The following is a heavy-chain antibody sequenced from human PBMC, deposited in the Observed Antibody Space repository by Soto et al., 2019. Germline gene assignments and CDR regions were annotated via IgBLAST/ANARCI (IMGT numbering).Heavy chain of an antibody. D-gene: IGHD5-12*01. J-gene: IGHJ4*02. V-gene: IGHV3-30*18. Sequence: QVQLVESGGGVVQPGRSLRLSCAASGFTFSSYGMHWVRQAPGKGLEWVAVISYDGSNKYYADSVKGRFTISRDNSQNTLYLQMNSLRAEDTAVYYCAKGARYSGYDSFLDYWGQGTLVTVSS. CDR1: GFTFSSYG. CDR2: ISYDGSNK. CDR3: AKGARYSGYDSFLDY.